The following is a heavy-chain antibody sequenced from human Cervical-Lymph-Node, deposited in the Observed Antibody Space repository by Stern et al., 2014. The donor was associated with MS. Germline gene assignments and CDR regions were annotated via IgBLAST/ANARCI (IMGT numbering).Heavy chain of an antibody. V-gene: IGHV1-2*02. J-gene: IGHJ4*02. CDR2: VNPRRGGT. CDR3: ARAWESGKIDY. Sequence: VQLVESGAEVKKPGASVKVSCMPSGYTFSGYYVHWVRQAPGQGLEGMGWVNPRRGGTKPGEKFEGRVTLATDMSVSAAYMDVDRLTTDDTAVYYCARAWESGKIDYWGQGTLLTVSS. D-gene: IGHD5-12*01. CDR1: GYTFSGYY.